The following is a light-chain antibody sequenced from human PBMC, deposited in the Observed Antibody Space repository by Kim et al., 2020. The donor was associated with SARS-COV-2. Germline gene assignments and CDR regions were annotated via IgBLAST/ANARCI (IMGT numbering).Light chain of an antibody. CDR1: SSNVGGYNY. V-gene: IGLV2-14*03. J-gene: IGLJ1*01. CDR2: DVS. CDR3: SSYTSSSTLYV. Sequence: QQITITCTGTSSNVGGYNYDAWYQQQPGEDAKHMMYDVSNRPSGVANRCSGAKSGDTAALTISGLQEEDEADYYCSSYTSSSTLYVFGAGTKVTVL.